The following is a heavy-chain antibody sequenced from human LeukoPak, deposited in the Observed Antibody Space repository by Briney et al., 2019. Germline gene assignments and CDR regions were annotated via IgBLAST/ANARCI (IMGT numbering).Heavy chain of an antibody. CDR1: GGSFSGYY. CDR2: IYNGGST. J-gene: IGHJ6*03. CDR3: ARVRGAAAAKFPYYYYYYMDV. D-gene: IGHD6-13*01. V-gene: IGHV4-59*01. Sequence: SETLSLTCAVYGGSFSGYYWSWIRQPPGKGLEWIGYIYNGGSTNYSPSLKSRVTMSVDTSKNQFSLKLTSVTAADTAVYYCARVRGAAAAKFPYYYYYYMDVWGKGTTVTVSS.